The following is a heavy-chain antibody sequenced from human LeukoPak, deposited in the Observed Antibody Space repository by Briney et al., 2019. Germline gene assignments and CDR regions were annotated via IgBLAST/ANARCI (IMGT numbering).Heavy chain of an antibody. J-gene: IGHJ6*02. D-gene: IGHD6-13*01. CDR3: ATRVGSSHSRYYGMDV. Sequence: PGGSLRLSCAASEFTVSSNYMSWVRQAPGKGLEWVSVIYSGGSTYYADSVKGRFTISRDNSKNTLYLQMNSLRAEDTAVYYCATRVGSSHSRYYGMDVWGQGTTVTVSS. CDR2: IYSGGST. V-gene: IGHV3-53*01. CDR1: EFTVSSNY.